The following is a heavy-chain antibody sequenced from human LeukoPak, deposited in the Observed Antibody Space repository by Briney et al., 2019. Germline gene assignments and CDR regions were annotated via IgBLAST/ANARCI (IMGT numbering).Heavy chain of an antibody. J-gene: IGHJ4*02. CDR2: IYPGDSDT. V-gene: IGHV5-51*01. CDR1: GYSFTSFW. Sequence: GESLKISCKASGYSFTSFWIGWVRQLPGRGLDWMGIIYPGDSDTRFSPSFQGQVTISADKSISTAYLQWSSLKASDSAMYYCARQGGSTSSYFDYWGQGTLVTVSS. D-gene: IGHD6-6*01. CDR3: ARQGGSTSSYFDY.